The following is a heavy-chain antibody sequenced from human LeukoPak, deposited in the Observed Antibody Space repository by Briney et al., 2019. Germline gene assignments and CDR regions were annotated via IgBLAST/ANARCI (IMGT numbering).Heavy chain of an antibody. V-gene: IGHV3-53*01. CDR3: VSGCSDGHCYSGAFQV. CDR1: GFSFSTAY. D-gene: IGHD2-21*02. CDR2: IYNGGRS. Sequence: GGSLRLSCATSGFSFSTAYMNWVRQAPGRGLEWVSVIYNGGRSYHAGSVTGRFTISRDDSRSTLYLQMNRLRAEDTAVYYCVSGCSDGHCYSGAFQVWGQGTTVTVSS. J-gene: IGHJ3*01.